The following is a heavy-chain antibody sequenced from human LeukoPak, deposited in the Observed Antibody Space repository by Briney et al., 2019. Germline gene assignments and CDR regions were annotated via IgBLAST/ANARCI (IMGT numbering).Heavy chain of an antibody. Sequence: PGGSLRLSCAASGFTFSGSAMHWVRQASGKGLEWVGRIRSKANSYATAYAASVKGRFTISRDDSKNTAYLQMNSLKTEDTAVYYCTRPGDYYDSSGYPDYWGQGALVTVSS. CDR2: IRSKANSYAT. J-gene: IGHJ4*02. V-gene: IGHV3-73*01. CDR1: GFTFSGSA. CDR3: TRPGDYYDSSGYPDY. D-gene: IGHD3-22*01.